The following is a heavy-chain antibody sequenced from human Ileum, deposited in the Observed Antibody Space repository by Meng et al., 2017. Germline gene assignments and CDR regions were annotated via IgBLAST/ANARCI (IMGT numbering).Heavy chain of an antibody. D-gene: IGHD4-11*01. CDR1: GYTFTSNG. Sequence: SVKVSCKASGYTFTSNGIGWVRQAPGQGLEWMGWISGYNGDTNYAQKFQGRVSMTTDTSTSTAYMELRSLISDDTAVYYCAKDYYSDYVYDYWGQGTLVTVSS. J-gene: IGHJ4*02. CDR3: AKDYYSDYVYDY. CDR2: ISGYNGDT. V-gene: IGHV1-18*01.